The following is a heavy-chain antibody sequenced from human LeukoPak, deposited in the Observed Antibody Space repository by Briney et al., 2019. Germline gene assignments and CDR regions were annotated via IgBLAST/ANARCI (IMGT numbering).Heavy chain of an antibody. V-gene: IGHV3-48*01. J-gene: IGHJ4*02. CDR3: ATSRAHYYDFDFDY. CDR2: ISSSSSTI. CDR1: GFTFSSYS. D-gene: IGHD3-22*01. Sequence: GGSLRLSCAASGFTFSSYSMNWVRQAPGKGLEWVSYISSSSSTIYYADSVKGRFTISRDNAKNSLYLQMNSLRAEDTAVYYCATSRAHYYDFDFDYWGQGTLVTVSS.